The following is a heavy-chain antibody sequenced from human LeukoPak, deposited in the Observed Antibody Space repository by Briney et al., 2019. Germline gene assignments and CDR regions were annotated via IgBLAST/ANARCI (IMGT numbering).Heavy chain of an antibody. CDR1: GFTFSGSA. CDR2: IRSKANSYAT. V-gene: IGHV3-73*01. D-gene: IGHD2-2*01. Sequence: GGSLRLSCAASGFTFSGSAMHWVRQASGKGLEWVGRIRSKANSYATAYAASVKGRFTISRDDSKNTAYLQMNSLKTEDKAVYYCTRPSTGNYCSSTSCYGDYWGQGTLVTVSS. J-gene: IGHJ4*02. CDR3: TRPSTGNYCSSTSCYGDY.